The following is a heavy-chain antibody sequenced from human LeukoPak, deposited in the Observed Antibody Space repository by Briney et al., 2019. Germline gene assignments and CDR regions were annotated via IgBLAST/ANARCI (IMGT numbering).Heavy chain of an antibody. V-gene: IGHV3-30*02. D-gene: IGHD1-26*01. CDR2: IRYDGSNK. CDR1: GFTLSSYG. J-gene: IGHJ4*02. CDR3: AKCWSYLFDY. Sequence: GGSLRLSCAASGFTLSSYGMHWVRQAPGKGLEWVAFIRYDGSNKYYADSVKGRFTISRDNSKNTLYLQMNSLRAEDTAVYYCAKCWSYLFDYWGQGTLVTVSS.